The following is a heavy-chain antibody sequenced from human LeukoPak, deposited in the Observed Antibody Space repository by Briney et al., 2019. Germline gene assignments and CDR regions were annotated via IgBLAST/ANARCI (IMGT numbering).Heavy chain of an antibody. CDR3: ARGDIVATRWYYYGMDV. Sequence: GASVMVSCKASGYTFTGYYMHWVRQAPGQGLEWMGWINPNSGGTNYAQKFQGWVTMTRDTSISTAYMELSRLRSDDTAVYYCARGDIVATRWYYYGMDVWGQGTTVTVSS. D-gene: IGHD5-12*01. J-gene: IGHJ6*02. CDR1: GYTFTGYY. V-gene: IGHV1-2*04. CDR2: INPNSGGT.